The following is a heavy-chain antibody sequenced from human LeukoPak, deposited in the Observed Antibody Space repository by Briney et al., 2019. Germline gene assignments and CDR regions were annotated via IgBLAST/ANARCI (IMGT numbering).Heavy chain of an antibody. Sequence: GGSLRLSCAASGFTFSSYAMHWVRQVPGKGLEWVTVISDDGSNKYYADAVKGRFTISRDDSKNTLYLQMNSLKPEDTAVYYCARLGDSGSQRAYWYFDLWGRGTLVTVSS. D-gene: IGHD1-26*01. CDR3: ARLGDSGSQRAYWYFDL. CDR2: ISDDGSNK. CDR1: GFTFSSYA. V-gene: IGHV3-30-3*01. J-gene: IGHJ2*01.